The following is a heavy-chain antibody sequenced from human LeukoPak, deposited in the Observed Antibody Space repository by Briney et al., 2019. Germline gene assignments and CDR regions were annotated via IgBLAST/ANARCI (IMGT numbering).Heavy chain of an antibody. Sequence: SETLSLTCTVSGGSISSYYWSWIRQPPGKGLEWIGYIYYSGSTNYNPSLKSRVTISVDTSKNQFSLKLSSVTAGDAAVYYCAKAPVTTCSGAYCYPFDYWSQGTLVTVSS. CDR3: AKAPVTTCSGAYCYPFDY. CDR2: IYYSGST. V-gene: IGHV4-59*01. D-gene: IGHD2-15*01. J-gene: IGHJ4*02. CDR1: GGSISSYY.